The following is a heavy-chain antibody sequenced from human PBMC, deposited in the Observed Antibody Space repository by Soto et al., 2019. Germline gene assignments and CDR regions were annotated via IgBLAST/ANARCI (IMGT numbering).Heavy chain of an antibody. J-gene: IGHJ6*02. D-gene: IGHD2-8*01. Sequence: SETLSLTCTVSGDSISSYYWGWIRQPPGKGLEWIGYIYYSGSTDYNPSLKSRVTISVDTSKNQFSLKLSSVTAADTAVYYCARRADVWTYYYYGMDVWGQGTTVTVSS. CDR2: IYYSGST. CDR3: ARRADVWTYYYYGMDV. V-gene: IGHV4-59*08. CDR1: GDSISSYY.